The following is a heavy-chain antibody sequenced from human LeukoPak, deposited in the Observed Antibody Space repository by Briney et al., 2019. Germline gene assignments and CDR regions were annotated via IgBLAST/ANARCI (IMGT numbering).Heavy chain of an antibody. CDR3: ARGGVDYYGSGTYYLMYYFDY. CDR1: GFTFSSYA. D-gene: IGHD3-10*01. J-gene: IGHJ4*02. V-gene: IGHV3-23*01. CDR2: ISGSGGST. Sequence: GGSLRLSCAASGFTFSSYAMSWVRQAPGRGLEWVSAISGSGGSTYYADSVKGRFTISRDNSKNTLYLQMNSLRAEDTAVYFCARGGVDYYGSGTYYLMYYFDYWGQGALVTVSS.